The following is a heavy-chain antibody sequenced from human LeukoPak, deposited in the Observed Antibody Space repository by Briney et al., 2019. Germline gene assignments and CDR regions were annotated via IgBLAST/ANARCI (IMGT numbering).Heavy chain of an antibody. V-gene: IGHV1-18*01. J-gene: IGHJ4*02. CDR1: GYTFTSYG. Sequence: GASVKVSCKASGYTFTSYGISWVRQAPGQGLEWMGWISAYNGNTNYAQKFQDRVSLTTDTSTSTAYMELRSLTSDDTAVYYCARRRLGSGGWFPFDYWGQGTLVTVSS. CDR3: ARRRLGSGGWFPFDY. CDR2: ISAYNGNT. D-gene: IGHD2-15*01.